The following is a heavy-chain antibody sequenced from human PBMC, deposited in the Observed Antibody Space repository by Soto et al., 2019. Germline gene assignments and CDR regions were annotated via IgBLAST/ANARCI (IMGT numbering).Heavy chain of an antibody. CDR3: AKDNSGYPPSPYGMDV. Sequence: VGSLRLSCAASGFTFSSYAMSWVRQAPGKGLEWVSAISGSGGSTYYADSVKGRFTISRDNSKNTLYLQMNSLRAEYTPVYYCAKDNSGYPPSPYGMDVSGQGTTVTVAS. V-gene: IGHV3-23*01. D-gene: IGHD5-12*01. CDR1: GFTFSSYA. J-gene: IGHJ6*02. CDR2: ISGSGGST.